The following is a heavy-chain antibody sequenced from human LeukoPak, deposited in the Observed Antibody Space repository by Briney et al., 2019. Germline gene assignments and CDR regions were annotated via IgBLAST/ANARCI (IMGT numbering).Heavy chain of an antibody. CDR3: ARSRGYRSENDY. CDR2: IIPILGIA. D-gene: IGHD6-19*01. V-gene: IGHV1-69*02. Sequence: VASVKVSCKASGGTFSSYTISWVRQAPGQGLEWMGRIIPILGIANYAQKFQGRVTITTDESTSTAYMELSSLRSEDTAVYYCARSRGYRSENDYWGQGTLVTVSS. CDR1: GGTFSSYT. J-gene: IGHJ4*02.